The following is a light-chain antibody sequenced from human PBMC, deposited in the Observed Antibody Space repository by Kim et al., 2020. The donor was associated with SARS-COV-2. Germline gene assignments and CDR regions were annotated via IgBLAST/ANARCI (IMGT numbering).Light chain of an antibody. CDR3: QQLRA. V-gene: IGKV3-20*01. CDR1: QRATTSF. Sequence: PGESATLSCRASQRATTSFLAWYQQKPGQAPRLLIYGASSRATGIPDRFSGSGSGTDFTLTISRLEPEDFAVYYCQQLRAFGQGTKVDIK. J-gene: IGKJ1*01. CDR2: GAS.